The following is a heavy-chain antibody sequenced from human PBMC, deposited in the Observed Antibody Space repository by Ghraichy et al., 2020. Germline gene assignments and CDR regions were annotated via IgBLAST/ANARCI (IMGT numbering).Heavy chain of an antibody. D-gene: IGHD3-3*01. CDR1: GYTFTSYG. V-gene: IGHV1-18*01. Sequence: ASVKVSCKASGYTFTSYGISWVRQAPGQGLEWMGWISAYNGNTNYAQKLQGRVTMTTDTSTSTAYMELRSLRSDDTAVYYCARDRAYDFWSGYLQGFDPWGQGTLVTVSS. J-gene: IGHJ5*02. CDR2: ISAYNGNT. CDR3: ARDRAYDFWSGYLQGFDP.